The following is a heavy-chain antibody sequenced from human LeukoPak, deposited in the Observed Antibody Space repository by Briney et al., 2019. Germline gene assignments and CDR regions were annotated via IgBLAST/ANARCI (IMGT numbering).Heavy chain of an antibody. D-gene: IGHD3-3*01. CDR3: ARVNDFWSGYLGY. Sequence: GGSLRLSCAASGFTFSTYAMSWVRQAPGKGLEWVSAISGSGGSTYYADSVKGRFTISRDNAKNSLYLQMNSLRAEDTAVYYCARVNDFWSGYLGYWGQGTLVTVSS. CDR2: ISGSGGST. V-gene: IGHV3-23*01. CDR1: GFTFSTYA. J-gene: IGHJ4*02.